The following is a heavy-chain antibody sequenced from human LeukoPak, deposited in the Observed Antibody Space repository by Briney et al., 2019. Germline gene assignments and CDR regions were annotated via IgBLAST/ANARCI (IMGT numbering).Heavy chain of an antibody. CDR2: ISSSSSYI. CDR1: GFTFSTYG. V-gene: IGHV3-21*01. CDR3: ASRTVAGFDY. D-gene: IGHD4-23*01. J-gene: IGHJ4*02. Sequence: GGSLRLSCAASGFTFSTYGMHWVRQAPGKGLEWVSSISSSSSYIYYADSVKGRFTISRDNAKNSLYLQMNSLRAEDTGVYYCASRTVAGFDYWGQGTLVTVSS.